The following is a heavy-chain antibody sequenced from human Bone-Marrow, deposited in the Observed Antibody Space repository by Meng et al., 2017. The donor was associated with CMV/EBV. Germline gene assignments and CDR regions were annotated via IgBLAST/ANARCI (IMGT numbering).Heavy chain of an antibody. J-gene: IGHJ6*02. CDR3: ARDDLKLGRYDGMDV. V-gene: IGHV3-21*01. D-gene: IGHD7-27*01. CDR1: GFTFSSFS. CDR2: ISSISSYI. Sequence: GESLKIYCAASGFTFSSFSMNWVCQAPGKGLEWVSSISSISSYIYYAVSVKGRFTISRDNAKNSLYLQMNSLRAEDTAVYYCARDDLKLGRYDGMDVWRQGTTVTVSS.